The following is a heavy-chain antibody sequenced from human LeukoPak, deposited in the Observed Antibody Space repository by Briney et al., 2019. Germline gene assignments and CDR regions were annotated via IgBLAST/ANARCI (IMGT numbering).Heavy chain of an antibody. V-gene: IGHV3-23*01. CDR1: GFTFSNAW. Sequence: GGSLRLSCAASGFTFSNAWMSWVRQAPGKGLEWVSAISGSGGSTYYADSVKGRFTISRDNSKNTLYLQMNSLRVEDTAVYYCAKDPLGSSWEYNWFDPWGQGTLVTVSS. CDR2: ISGSGGST. D-gene: IGHD6-13*01. J-gene: IGHJ5*02. CDR3: AKDPLGSSWEYNWFDP.